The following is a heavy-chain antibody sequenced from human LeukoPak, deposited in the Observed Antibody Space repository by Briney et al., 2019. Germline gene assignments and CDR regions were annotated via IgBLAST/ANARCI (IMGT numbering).Heavy chain of an antibody. Sequence: SQTLSLTCTVSGGSISSGSYCWSWIRQPAGKGLEWIGRIYTSGSINYNPSLKSRVTMSVDTSKNQFSLKLSSVTAADTAVYYCTRGYGDYVGYYYYMDVWGKGTTVTISS. CDR2: IYTSGSI. J-gene: IGHJ6*03. CDR3: TRGYGDYVGYYYYMDV. CDR1: GGSISSGSYC. D-gene: IGHD4-17*01. V-gene: IGHV4-61*02.